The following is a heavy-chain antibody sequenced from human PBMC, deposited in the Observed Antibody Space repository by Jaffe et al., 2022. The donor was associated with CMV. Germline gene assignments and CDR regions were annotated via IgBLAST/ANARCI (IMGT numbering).Heavy chain of an antibody. D-gene: IGHD3-22*01. J-gene: IGHJ2*01. CDR3: ARGGRYYDSSGRQYWYFDL. CDR1: GFTFSSYW. Sequence: EVQLVESGGGLVQPGGSLRLSCAASGFTFSSYWMHWVRQAPGKGLVWVSRINSDGSSTSYADSVKGRFTISRDNAKNTLYLQMNSLRAEDTAVYYCARGGRYYDSSGRQYWYFDLWGRGTLVTVSS. CDR2: INSDGSST. V-gene: IGHV3-74*01.